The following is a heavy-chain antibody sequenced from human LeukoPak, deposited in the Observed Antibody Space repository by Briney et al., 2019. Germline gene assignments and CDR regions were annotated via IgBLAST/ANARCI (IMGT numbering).Heavy chain of an antibody. CDR2: ISYTGTYI. CDR1: AFSLSAYN. CDR3: AREPSGFDY. V-gene: IGHV3-21*01. J-gene: IGHJ4*02. Sequence: GGSLRLSCAASAFSLSAYNMNWVRQAPGKGLEWVSSISYTGTYIYYADSVKGRFTISRDNAKNSLYLQMNSLRVEDTALYYCAREPSGFDYWGQGTLVTVS. D-gene: IGHD6-25*01.